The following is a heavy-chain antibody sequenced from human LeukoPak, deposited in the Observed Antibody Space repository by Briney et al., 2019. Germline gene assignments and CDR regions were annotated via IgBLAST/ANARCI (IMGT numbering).Heavy chain of an antibody. CDR2: ISGSSSYI. CDR3: ARGGGYCGGDCYGIDY. V-gene: IGHV3-21*01. CDR1: GFTFSSYS. Sequence: GGSLRLSCAASGFTFSSYSMKWVRQAPGKGLEWVSSISGSSSYIYYADSVQGRFTISRDNAKNSLYLQMNSLRAEDTAVYYCARGGGYCGGDCYGIDYWGQGALVTVSS. D-gene: IGHD2-21*01. J-gene: IGHJ4*02.